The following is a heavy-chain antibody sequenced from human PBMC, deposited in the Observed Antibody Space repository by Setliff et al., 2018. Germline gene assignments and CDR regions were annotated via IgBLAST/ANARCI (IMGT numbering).Heavy chain of an antibody. CDR3: ARDGRLYEVSFDY. J-gene: IGHJ4*01. Sequence: PSETLSLTCSVSGGSISSGGFYWSWIRQPAGKGLEWLGQIYTSWSTNYNPSLKGRATLSIDASKRQFSLKLTSVSAADTAVYYCARDGRLYEVSFDYWGRGTLVTVSS. CDR2: IYTSWST. V-gene: IGHV4-61*09. D-gene: IGHD3-3*01. CDR1: GGSISSGGFY.